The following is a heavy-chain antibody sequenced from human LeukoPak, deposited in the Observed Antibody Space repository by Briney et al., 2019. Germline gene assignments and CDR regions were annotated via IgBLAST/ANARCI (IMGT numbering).Heavy chain of an antibody. CDR3: ASDSNDAFDI. CDR1: GFTFSSYA. V-gene: IGHV3-30-3*01. Sequence: TGGSLRLSCAASGFTFSSYAMHWVRQAPGKGLEWVAVISYDGSNKYYADSVKGRFTISRDNSKNTLYLQMNSLRAEDTAVYYCASDSNDAFDIWGQGTMVTVSS. CDR2: ISYDGSNK. J-gene: IGHJ3*02.